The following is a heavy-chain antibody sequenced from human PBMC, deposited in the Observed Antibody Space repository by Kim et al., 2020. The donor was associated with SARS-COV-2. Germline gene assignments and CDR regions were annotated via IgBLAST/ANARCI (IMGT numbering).Heavy chain of an antibody. J-gene: IGHJ6*02. Sequence: LKSRVTISIDTSKNQCSLKLGSVTAADTAVYYCARLAMVRGVIVFYGMDVWGQGTTVTVSS. D-gene: IGHD3-10*01. CDR3: ARLAMVRGVIVFYGMDV. V-gene: IGHV4-39*01.